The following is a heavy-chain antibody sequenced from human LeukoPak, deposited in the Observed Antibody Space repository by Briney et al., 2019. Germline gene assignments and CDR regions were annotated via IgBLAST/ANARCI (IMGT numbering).Heavy chain of an antibody. J-gene: IGHJ4*02. CDR1: GASISSSNYY. V-gene: IGHV4-39*01. CDR3: ARRRSETRRLRGSALGY. CDR2: IYSSGNT. Sequence: SETLSLTCAVSGASISSSNYYWGWVRQSPGKGLEWIGNIYSSGNTYYNASLKSRVTMYIDTSKNQFSLKLSSVTAADTAVYYCARRRSETRRLRGSALGYWGQGTLVTVSS. D-gene: IGHD5-24*01.